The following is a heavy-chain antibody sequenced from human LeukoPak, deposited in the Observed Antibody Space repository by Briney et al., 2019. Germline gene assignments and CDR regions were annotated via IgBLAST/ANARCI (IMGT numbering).Heavy chain of an antibody. CDR3: ARVGGDVDGDFDY. Sequence: SQTLSLTSAVSGDSISSGTYCWSWIRQQPGKGLEWIGYIYNSGNSYYRPSLKSRVTISVDLSQNQFSLRLSSVTAVHTAVYYCARVGGDVDGDFDYWGQGTLVTVSS. CDR1: GDSISSGTYC. V-gene: IGHV4-31*11. D-gene: IGHD3-16*01. CDR2: IYNSGNS. J-gene: IGHJ4*02.